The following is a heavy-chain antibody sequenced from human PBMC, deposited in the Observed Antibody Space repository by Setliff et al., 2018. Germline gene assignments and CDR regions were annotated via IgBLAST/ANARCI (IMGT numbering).Heavy chain of an antibody. D-gene: IGHD2-2*01. CDR1: YYSISSGYY. CDR2: MYHSGRI. J-gene: IGHJ3*02. CDR3: ARHIWGAKMQLPHDVFDI. Sequence: PSQTLSLTCAVSYYSISSGYYWGWIRQPPGKGLEWIGSMYHSGRIYYSPSLESRVTISVDMSKNHLSLKLSSVTAADTAVYYCARHIWGAKMQLPHDVFDIWGQGTMVTVSS. V-gene: IGHV4-38-2*01.